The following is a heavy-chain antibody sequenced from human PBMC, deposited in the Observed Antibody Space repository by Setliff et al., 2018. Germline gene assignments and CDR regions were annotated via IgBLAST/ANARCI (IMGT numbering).Heavy chain of an antibody. CDR1: GYSFISYD. Sequence: GASVKVSCKASGYSFISYDINWVRQAPGQGLEWMGWMNPERDNTGYAQKFQGRVTMTGHASINTAYMELSSLRSEDTAVYYCARSRLRSSLGVWGQGTTVTVSS. D-gene: IGHD5-12*01. CDR3: ARSRLRSSLGV. V-gene: IGHV1-8*01. CDR2: MNPERDNT. J-gene: IGHJ6*02.